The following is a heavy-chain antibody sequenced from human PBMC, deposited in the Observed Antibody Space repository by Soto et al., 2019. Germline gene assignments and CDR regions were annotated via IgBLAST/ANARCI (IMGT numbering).Heavy chain of an antibody. D-gene: IGHD1-26*01. CDR2: IVPMYDSV. J-gene: IGHJ4*02. CDR1: GGTLNTYT. CDR3: ATWRHYSGSYCFDY. V-gene: IGHV1-69*06. Sequence: SVKVSCKASGGTLNTYTINWVRQAPGRRLEWVGQIVPMYDSVDYAENFQGRVTITADKSTKTSFMELTSLKSEDTALYFCATWRHYSGSYCFDYWGQGTLVTVSS.